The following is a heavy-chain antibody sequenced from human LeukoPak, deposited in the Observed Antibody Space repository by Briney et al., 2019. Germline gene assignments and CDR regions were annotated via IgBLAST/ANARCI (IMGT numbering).Heavy chain of an antibody. CDR2: ISSSSSYI. D-gene: IGHD6-13*01. CDR1: GFTLSTYS. CDR3: GREQLDARFAY. V-gene: IGHV3-21*01. Sequence: GSLRLSCAASGFTLSTYSMNWVRQAPGKGLEWVSSISSSSSYIYYADSMKGRFTISRDNARNSLYLQMSSLRAEDTAVYYCGREQLDARFAYWGQGTLVTVSS. J-gene: IGHJ4*02.